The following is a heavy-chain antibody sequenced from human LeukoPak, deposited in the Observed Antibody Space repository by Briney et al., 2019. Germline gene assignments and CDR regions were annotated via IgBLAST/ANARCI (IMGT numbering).Heavy chain of an antibody. CDR1: GLSLSTSF. V-gene: IGHV3-53*01. Sequence: GGSLRLSCAASGLSLSTSFMSWVRQAPGKGLEWVSFIYSGGETYYADSVKGRFTISRDNSKSTLYLQMNSLRAEDTAMYYCARDIFFTEIRYDWSPSDLWGQGTMVAVSS. J-gene: IGHJ3*01. CDR2: IYSGGET. CDR3: ARDIFFTEIRYDWSPSDL. D-gene: IGHD3-9*01.